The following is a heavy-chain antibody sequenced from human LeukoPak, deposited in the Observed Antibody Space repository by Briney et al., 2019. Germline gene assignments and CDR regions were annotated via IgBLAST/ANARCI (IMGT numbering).Heavy chain of an antibody. CDR2: IYSGGST. Sequence: GGSLRLSCAASGFTFSNAWMSWVRQAPGKGLEWVSVIYSGGSTYYADSVKGRFTISRDNSKNTLYLQMNSLRAEDTAVYYCARDGVDSSSWEYGMDVWGQGTTVTVSS. J-gene: IGHJ6*02. D-gene: IGHD6-13*01. CDR1: GFTFSNAW. CDR3: ARDGVDSSSWEYGMDV. V-gene: IGHV3-53*01.